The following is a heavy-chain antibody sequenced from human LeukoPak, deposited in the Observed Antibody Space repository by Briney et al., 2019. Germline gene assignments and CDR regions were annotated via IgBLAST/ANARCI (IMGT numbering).Heavy chain of an antibody. CDR1: GFTFSSYW. CDR2: INSDGSST. D-gene: IGHD3-16*01. Sequence: GGSLRLYCAASGFTFSSYWMHWVRQAPGKGLVWVSRINSDGSSTSYADSVKGRFTISRDNAKNTLYLQMNSLRAEDTAVYYCARDGGTQCFDYWGQGTLVTVSS. CDR3: ARDGGTQCFDY. V-gene: IGHV3-74*01. J-gene: IGHJ4*02.